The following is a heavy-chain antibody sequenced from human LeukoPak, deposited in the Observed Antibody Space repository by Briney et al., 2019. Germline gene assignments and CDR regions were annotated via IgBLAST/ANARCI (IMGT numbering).Heavy chain of an antibody. CDR1: RGTFSSYA. CDR3: ARVDRLRSSGYYYAY. V-gene: IGHV1-69*13. J-gene: IGHJ4*02. CDR2: IIPIFGTA. Sequence: ASVKVSCKASRGTFSSYAISWVRQAPGQGLEWMGGIIPIFGTANYAQKFQGRVTITADESTSTAYMELSSLRSEDTAVYYCARVDRLRSSGYYYAYWGQGTLVTVSS. D-gene: IGHD3-22*01.